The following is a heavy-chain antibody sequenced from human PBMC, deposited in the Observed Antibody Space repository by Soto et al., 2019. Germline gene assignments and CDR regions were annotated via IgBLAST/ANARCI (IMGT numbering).Heavy chain of an antibody. J-gene: IGHJ4*02. CDR2: ISGSGVTT. V-gene: IGHV3-23*01. CDR1: GLTFSTIA. Sequence: VGSLTLSRPVSGLTFSTIAMTWVSQAPGKGLEWVSSISGSGVTTYYADSVKGRFTISRDNSKNTLYLQMSSLRAEDTAVYYCAAGHYDFWSGYSHWGQGMLVTVSS. D-gene: IGHD3-3*01. CDR3: AAGHYDFWSGYSH.